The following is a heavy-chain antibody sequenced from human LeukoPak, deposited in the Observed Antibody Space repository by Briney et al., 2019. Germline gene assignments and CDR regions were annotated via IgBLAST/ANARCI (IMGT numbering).Heavy chain of an antibody. V-gene: IGHV4-30-2*01. D-gene: IGHD3-10*01. CDR1: GGSISRGGYS. CDR3: ARSEITMVRGGPFDY. Sequence: TSQTLSLTCAVSGGSISRGGYSWSWIRQPPGKGLEWIGYIYHSGSTYYNPSLKSRVTISVDRSKNQFPLKLSSVTAADTAVYYCARSEITMVRGGPFDYWGQGTMVTVSS. CDR2: IYHSGST. J-gene: IGHJ4*02.